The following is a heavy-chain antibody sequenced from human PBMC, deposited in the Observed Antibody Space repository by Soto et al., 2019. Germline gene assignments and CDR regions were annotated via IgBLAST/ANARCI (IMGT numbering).Heavy chain of an antibody. CDR1: GGSISSGDYY. CDR3: AREYCTNGVCPQGVWFDP. J-gene: IGHJ5*02. D-gene: IGHD2-8*01. V-gene: IGHV4-30-4*01. CDR2: IYYSGST. Sequence: PSETLSLTCTVSGGSISSGDYYWSWIRQPPGKDLEWIGYIYYSGSTYYNPSLKSRVTISVDTSKNQFSLKLSSVTAADTAVYYCAREYCTNGVCPQGVWFDPWGQGTLVTVSS.